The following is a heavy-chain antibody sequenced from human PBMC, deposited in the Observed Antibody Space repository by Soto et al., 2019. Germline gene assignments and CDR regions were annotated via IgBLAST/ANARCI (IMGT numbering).Heavy chain of an antibody. V-gene: IGHV4-31*03. J-gene: IGHJ4*02. CDR1: GGSIRSGGYY. CDR2: FYYSGNT. CDR3: ARAMGAINYFDY. Sequence: TLSLTCTVSGGSIRSGGYYWSWIRQHPGKGLEWIGYFYYSGNTYYNPSLKSRLTISGDTSKNQFSLNLSSVTAADTAVYYCARAMGAINYFDYWGQGTLVTVSS. D-gene: IGHD1-26*01.